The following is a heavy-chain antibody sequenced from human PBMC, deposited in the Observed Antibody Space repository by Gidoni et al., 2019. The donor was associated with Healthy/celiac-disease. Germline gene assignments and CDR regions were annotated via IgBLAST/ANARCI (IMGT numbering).Heavy chain of an antibody. CDR3: AKAYRSPLKLYDILTGYYTPFDY. CDR1: GFTFSSYA. CDR2: ISGSGGST. V-gene: IGHV3-23*01. J-gene: IGHJ4*02. D-gene: IGHD3-9*01. Sequence: EVQLLVSGGGLVQPGGSVRLSCAASGFTFSSYAMSLVRQAPGKGLEWVSAISGSGGSTYYADSVKGRFTISRDNSKNTLYLQMNSLRAEDTAVYYCAKAYRSPLKLYDILTGYYTPFDYWGQGTLVTVSS.